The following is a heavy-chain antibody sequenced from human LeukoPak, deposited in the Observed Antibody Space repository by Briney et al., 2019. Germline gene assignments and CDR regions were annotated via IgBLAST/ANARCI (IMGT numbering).Heavy chain of an antibody. J-gene: IGHJ4*02. V-gene: IGHV3-7*01. CDR3: ARSYGYYCSSTSCYSYY. CDR1: GFTFSSYW. D-gene: IGHD2-2*01. CDR2: IKQDGSEK. Sequence: GGSLRLSCAASGFTFSSYWMSWVRQAPGKGLEWVANIKQDGSEKYYVDSVKGRFTISRDNAKKSLYLQMNSLRAEDTAVYYCARSYGYYCSSTSCYSYYWGQGTLVTVSS.